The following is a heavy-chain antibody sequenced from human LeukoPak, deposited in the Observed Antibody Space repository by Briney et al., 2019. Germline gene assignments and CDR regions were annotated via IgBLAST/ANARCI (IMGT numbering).Heavy chain of an antibody. CDR3: ARDHSGDCTNGVCYSL. J-gene: IGHJ4*02. CDR2: ISAYNGNT. Sequence: ASVKVSCKAPGYTFTSYGISWVRQAPGQGLEWMGWISAYNGNTNYAQKLQGRVTMTTDTSTSTAYMELRSLRSDDTAVYYCARDHSGDCTNGVCYSLWGQGTLVTVSS. V-gene: IGHV1-18*01. D-gene: IGHD2-8*01. CDR1: GYTFTSYG.